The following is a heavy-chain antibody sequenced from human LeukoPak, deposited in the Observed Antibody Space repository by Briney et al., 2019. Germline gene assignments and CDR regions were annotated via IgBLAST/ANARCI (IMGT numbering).Heavy chain of an antibody. J-gene: IGHJ4*02. Sequence: GGSLRLSCAASGFTFSRYWMHWVRQAPGKGLVWVSRIKSDGSSTNYADSVKGRFTISRDNAKNTLYLQMNSLRAEDAAIYYCTRSQYSGSYFDYWGQGTLVTVSS. V-gene: IGHV3-74*01. CDR1: GFTFSRYW. D-gene: IGHD1-26*01. CDR3: TRSQYSGSYFDY. CDR2: IKSDGSST.